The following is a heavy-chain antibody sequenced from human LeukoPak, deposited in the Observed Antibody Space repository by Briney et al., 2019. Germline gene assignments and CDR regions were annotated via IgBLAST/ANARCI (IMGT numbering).Heavy chain of an antibody. J-gene: IGHJ1*01. CDR2: IYYSRST. CDR1: GGSVSSGSYY. V-gene: IGHV4-61*01. D-gene: IGHD6-6*01. Sequence: SETLSLTCTVSGGSVSSGSYYWSWIRQPPGKGLEWIGYIYYSRSTNYNPSLKSRVTISVDTSKNQFSLKLSSVTAADTAVYYCARGGAARLHFQNWGQGTLVTVSS. CDR3: ARGGAARLHFQN.